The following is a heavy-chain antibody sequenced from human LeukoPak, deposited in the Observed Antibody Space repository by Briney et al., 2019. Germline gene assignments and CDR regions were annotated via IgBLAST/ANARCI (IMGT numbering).Heavy chain of an antibody. J-gene: IGHJ5*02. CDR1: RDSFTSYW. Sequence: GEALKISCKGSRDSFTSYWICWAREMPWKGLEWMRIIYPGDSDTRNSPYLQGQVTISADKSICTAYLQRSNLKASHTAMFYCAGKAARWFDPWGQGTLVTVSS. V-gene: IGHV5-51*01. CDR3: AGKAARWFDP. CDR2: IYPGDSDT.